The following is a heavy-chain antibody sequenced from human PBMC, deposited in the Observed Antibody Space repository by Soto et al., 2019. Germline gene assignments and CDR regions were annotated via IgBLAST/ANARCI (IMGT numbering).Heavy chain of an antibody. J-gene: IGHJ4*02. V-gene: IGHV4-4*02. CDR2: IYHSGST. CDR3: ARVYLCSSTSCYYFDY. Sequence: SSETLSLTCAVSGGSISSSNWWSWVRQPPGKGLEWIGEIYHSGSTNYNPSLKSRVTISVDKSKNQFSLKLSSVTAADTAVYYCARVYLCSSTSCYYFDYWGQGTLVTVSS. D-gene: IGHD2-2*01. CDR1: GGSISSSNW.